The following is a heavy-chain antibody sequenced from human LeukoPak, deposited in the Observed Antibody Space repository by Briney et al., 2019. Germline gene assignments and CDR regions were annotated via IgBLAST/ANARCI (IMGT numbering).Heavy chain of an antibody. J-gene: IGHJ4*02. Sequence: AASVKISCKVSGYTFTDYYMHWVQQAPGKGLEWMGLVDPEDGETIYAQKFQGRVTMTEDTSTDTAYMELSSLRSEDTAVYYCVTAESACYFGDSWGQGTLVTVAS. D-gene: IGHD2-15*01. CDR1: GYTFTDYY. CDR3: VTAESACYFGDS. V-gene: IGHV1-69-2*01. CDR2: VDPEDGET.